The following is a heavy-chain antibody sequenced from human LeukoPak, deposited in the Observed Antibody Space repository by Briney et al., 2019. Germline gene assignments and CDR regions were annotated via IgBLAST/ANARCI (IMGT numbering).Heavy chain of an antibody. D-gene: IGHD2-2*01. CDR3: ARARGDIVVVPAAIWFDP. CDR1: GYTFTGYY. Sequence: ASVKVSCKASGYTFTGYYMHWVRQAPGQGLEWMGWIKPNNGGTNYAQKFQGRVSMTRDTSISTAYMELSRLRSDDTAVYYCARARGDIVVVPAAIWFDPWGQGTLVTVSS. V-gene: IGHV1-2*02. J-gene: IGHJ5*02. CDR2: IKPNNGGT.